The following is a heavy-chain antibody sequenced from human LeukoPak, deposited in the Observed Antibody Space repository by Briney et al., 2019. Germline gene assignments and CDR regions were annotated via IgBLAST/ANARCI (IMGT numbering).Heavy chain of an antibody. J-gene: IGHJ4*02. CDR2: ISWNSGSI. V-gene: IGHV3-9*01. Sequence: PGRSLGLSCAASGFTFDDYAMHWVRQAPGKGLEWVSGISWNSGSIGYADSVKGRFTISRDNAKNSLYLQMNSLRAEDTALYYRAKDLYSSSSGFDYWGQGTLVTVSS. D-gene: IGHD6-6*01. CDR3: AKDLYSSSSGFDY. CDR1: GFTFDDYA.